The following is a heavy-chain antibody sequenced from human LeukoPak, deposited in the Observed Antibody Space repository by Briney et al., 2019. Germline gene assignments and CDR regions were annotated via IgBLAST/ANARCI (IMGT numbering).Heavy chain of an antibody. J-gene: IGHJ6*03. CDR3: SIDKMDSDRFYYYYIDI. CDR2: IYYSGST. V-gene: IGHV4-59*01. CDR1: GGSISSYY. D-gene: IGHD5-18*01. Sequence: SETLSLTCTVSGGSISSYYWSWIRQPPGKGMEWDGCIYYSGSTNYNPYLKRRVTISVDTYKNKYSLKLSSVTAADTAVYYCSIDKMDSDRFYYYYIDIWGKGTTVTVSS.